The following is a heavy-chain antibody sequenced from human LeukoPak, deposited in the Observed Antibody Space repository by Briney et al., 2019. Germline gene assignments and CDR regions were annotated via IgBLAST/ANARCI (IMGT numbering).Heavy chain of an antibody. V-gene: IGHV3-21*01. Sequence: GRSLRLSCAASGFTFSSYGMNWVRQAPGKGLEWVSSISSSSSYVYYADSVKGRFTISRDNAKNSLYLQMNSLRAEDTAVYYCARAGGIVGASGYFDYWGQGTLVTVSS. J-gene: IGHJ4*02. CDR3: ARAGGIVGASGYFDY. D-gene: IGHD1-26*01. CDR1: GFTFSSYG. CDR2: ISSSSSYV.